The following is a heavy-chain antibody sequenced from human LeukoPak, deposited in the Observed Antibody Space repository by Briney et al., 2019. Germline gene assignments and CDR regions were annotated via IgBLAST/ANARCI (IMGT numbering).Heavy chain of an antibody. V-gene: IGHV4-39*01. Sequence: SETLSLTCTVSGGSISSSSHYWGWIRQPPGKGPKWIGSLYYSGSTYYNPSLKSRVTISVDTSKNQFSLKLSSVTATDTAVYYCARHDCTTTSCLYFYGMDVWGQGTTVTVSS. J-gene: IGHJ6*02. CDR3: ARHDCTTTSCLYFYGMDV. D-gene: IGHD2-2*01. CDR2: LYYSGST. CDR1: GGSISSSSHY.